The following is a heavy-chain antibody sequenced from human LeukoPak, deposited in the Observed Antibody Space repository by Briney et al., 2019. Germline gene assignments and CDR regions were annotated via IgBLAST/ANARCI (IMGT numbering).Heavy chain of an antibody. CDR2: IYYSGST. V-gene: IGHV4-59*01. CDR3: ARDQHGDLDY. D-gene: IGHD4-17*01. J-gene: IGHJ4*02. Sequence: SETLSLTCTVSGGSINNYYWSWIRQPPGKGLEWIGYIYYSGSTNYNPSLKSRVTISVDTSKNQFSLKLSSVTAADTAVYYCARDQHGDLDYWGQGTLVTVSS. CDR1: GGSINNYY.